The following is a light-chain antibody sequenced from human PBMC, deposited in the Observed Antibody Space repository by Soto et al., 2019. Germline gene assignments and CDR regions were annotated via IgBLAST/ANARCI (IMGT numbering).Light chain of an antibody. CDR1: QRISSY. CDR3: QQSFSTPFA. Sequence: DIPMTQSPSSLSASVGDRVTITCRASQRISSYLNWYQQKPGKAPNLLIYAASSLQSGVPSRFSGRGSGTDFTLTISSLQPEDFATYYCQQSFSTPFAFGPGTKVDIK. J-gene: IGKJ3*01. V-gene: IGKV1-39*01. CDR2: AAS.